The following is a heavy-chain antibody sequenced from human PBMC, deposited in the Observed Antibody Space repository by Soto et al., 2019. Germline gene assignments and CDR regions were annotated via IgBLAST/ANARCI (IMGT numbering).Heavy chain of an antibody. CDR1: GYSISSGYY. V-gene: IGHV4-34*01. CDR2: INHSGST. Sequence: KPSETLSLTCAVSGYSISSGYYWSWIRQPPGKGLEWIGEINHSGSTNYNPSLKSRVTISVDTSKNQFSLKLSSVTAADTAVYYCARSGYSSSWYRWDWFDPWGQGTLVTVSS. D-gene: IGHD6-13*01. CDR3: ARSGYSSSWYRWDWFDP. J-gene: IGHJ5*02.